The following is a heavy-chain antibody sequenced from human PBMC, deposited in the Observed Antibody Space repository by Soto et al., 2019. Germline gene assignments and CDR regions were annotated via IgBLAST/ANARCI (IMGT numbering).Heavy chain of an antibody. Sequence: NPSETLSLTCTVSGGSISSYYWSWIRQPPGKGLEWIGYIYYNGSTNYNPSLKSRVTISVDTSKNQFSLKLSSVTAADTAVYYCAREYTPMAYNWFDPWGQGTLVTVSS. D-gene: IGHD5-18*01. V-gene: IGHV4-59*01. J-gene: IGHJ5*02. CDR2: IYYNGST. CDR1: GGSISSYY. CDR3: AREYTPMAYNWFDP.